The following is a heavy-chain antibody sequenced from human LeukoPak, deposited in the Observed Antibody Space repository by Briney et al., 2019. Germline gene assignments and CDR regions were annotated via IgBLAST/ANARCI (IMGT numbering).Heavy chain of an antibody. CDR1: GYTFTNHW. CDR2: IDPSDSYT. D-gene: IGHD6-13*01. V-gene: IGHV5-10-1*01. J-gene: IGHJ2*01. CDR3: ARIHPLAAAASWYFDL. Sequence: GESLKISCKGSGYTFTNHWISWVRQMPGKGLEWMGKIDPSDSYTNYSPSFQGHVTISADKSISTAYLQWSSLKASDTAMYYCARIHPLAAAASWYFDLWGRGTLVTVSS.